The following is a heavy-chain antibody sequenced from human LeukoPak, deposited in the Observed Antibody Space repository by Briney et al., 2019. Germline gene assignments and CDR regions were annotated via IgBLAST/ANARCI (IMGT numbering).Heavy chain of an antibody. J-gene: IGHJ3*02. CDR2: IKQDGSEK. D-gene: IGHD3-3*02. V-gene: IGHV3-7*03. CDR1: GIIITSYW. Sequence: GGSLRLSCAASGIIITSYWMSWVRQTPGKGLEWVANIKQDGSEKNYVDSVKGRFTISRDNAKNSLYLQMNSLRAEDTAVYYCASAFNPGAFDIWGQGTMVTVSS. CDR3: ASAFNPGAFDI.